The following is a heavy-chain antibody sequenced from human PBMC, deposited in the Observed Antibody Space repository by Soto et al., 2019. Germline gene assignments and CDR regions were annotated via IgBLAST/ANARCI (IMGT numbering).Heavy chain of an antibody. D-gene: IGHD2-21*02. CDR2: IYPSDSDT. Sequence: GESLKISCKGSGYNFAGYWIAWVRQMPGKGLELMGIIYPSDSDTRYRPSFQGQVTISADKSISSAYLQWSSLRASDTAMYYCARHLPGFTALDRWGQGTLVTVSS. CDR3: ARHLPGFTALDR. CDR1: GYNFAGYW. J-gene: IGHJ4*02. V-gene: IGHV5-51*01.